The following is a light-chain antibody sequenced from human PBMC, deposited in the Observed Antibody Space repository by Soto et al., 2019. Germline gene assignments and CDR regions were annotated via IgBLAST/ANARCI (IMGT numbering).Light chain of an antibody. V-gene: IGKV3-20*01. CDR1: QSVNIY. CDR3: QQYGSSII. CDR2: GAS. Sequence: IVITQSPSTLSVSPGERATRSCRASQSVNIYLAWYQQTPGQAPRLLIFGASYRATGIPARFSGSGSGTDFTLTITRLEPEDFAMYFCQQYGSSIILGPGTKLDNK. J-gene: IGKJ3*01.